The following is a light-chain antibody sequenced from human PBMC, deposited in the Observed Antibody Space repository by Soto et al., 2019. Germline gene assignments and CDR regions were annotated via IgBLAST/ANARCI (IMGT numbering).Light chain of an antibody. V-gene: IGKV3-11*01. CDR1: QSVSSY. CDR3: QQRSNWPPYT. J-gene: IGKJ2*01. Sequence: EIVLTQSPATLSLSPGERATLSCRASQSVSSYLAWYQQKPAQAPRLLIYDASNRATGIPARFSGSGSGTDFTLTISSLEPEDFAVYYCQQRSNWPPYTFVQGTKLEIK. CDR2: DAS.